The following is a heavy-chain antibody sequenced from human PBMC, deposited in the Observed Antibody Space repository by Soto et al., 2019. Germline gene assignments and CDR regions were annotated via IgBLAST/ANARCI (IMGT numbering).Heavy chain of an antibody. Sequence: EVQLVETGGGLIHPGGSLKLSCAASGFTVSNNYMAWVRQAPGKGLEWVSVIYSGGSTSYADSVKGRFIISRDNSKNKLYLQMNTLRAEDTAVYYCARGSTSGYPVALDIWGQGTMVTVSS. CDR2: IYSGGST. J-gene: IGHJ3*02. CDR1: GFTVSNNY. D-gene: IGHD5-18*01. V-gene: IGHV3-53*02. CDR3: ARGSTSGYPVALDI.